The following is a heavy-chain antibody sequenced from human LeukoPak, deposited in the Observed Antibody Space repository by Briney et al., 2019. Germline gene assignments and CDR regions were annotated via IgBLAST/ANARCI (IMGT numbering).Heavy chain of an antibody. Sequence: PGGSLRLSCAASGFTVSSNYMTWVRQAPGKGLEWVSVIYSGGNTYYADSVKGRFTISRDNSKNTLYLQMNSLRAEDTAVYYCARVPYGSLGYYYYYMDVWGKGTTVTIPS. J-gene: IGHJ6*03. V-gene: IGHV3-66*01. D-gene: IGHD3-10*01. CDR2: IYSGGNT. CDR3: ARVPYGSLGYYYYYMDV. CDR1: GFTVSSNY.